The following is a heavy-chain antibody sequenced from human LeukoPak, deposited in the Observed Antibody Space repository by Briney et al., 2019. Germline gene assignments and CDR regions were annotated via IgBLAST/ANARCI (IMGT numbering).Heavy chain of an antibody. CDR3: ARDAEPYDSSGYYWYFDL. D-gene: IGHD3-22*01. V-gene: IGHV1-2*02. J-gene: IGHJ2*01. CDR1: GYTFTDYY. Sequence: ASVKVSCKASGYTFTDYYIHWVRQAPGQGLEWMGWINPNSGDTNYAQKLQGRVTMTTDTSTSTAYMELRSLRSDDTAVYYCARDAEPYDSSGYYWYFDLWGRGTLVTVSS. CDR2: INPNSGDT.